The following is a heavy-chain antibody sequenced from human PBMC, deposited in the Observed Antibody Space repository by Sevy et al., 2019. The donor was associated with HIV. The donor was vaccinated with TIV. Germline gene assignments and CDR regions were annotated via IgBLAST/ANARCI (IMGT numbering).Heavy chain of an antibody. D-gene: IGHD3-22*01. CDR1: GYSFTSYW. CDR3: ASRTPYYDSSGYSMRGAFDI. CDR2: IYPGDSDT. J-gene: IGHJ3*02. V-gene: IGHV5-51*01. Sequence: GEALKISCKGSGYSFTSYWIGWVRQMPGKGLEWMGIIYPGDSDTRYSPSFQGQVTISAYKSISTAYLQWSSLKASDTAMYYCASRTPYYDSSGYSMRGAFDIWGQGTMVTVSS.